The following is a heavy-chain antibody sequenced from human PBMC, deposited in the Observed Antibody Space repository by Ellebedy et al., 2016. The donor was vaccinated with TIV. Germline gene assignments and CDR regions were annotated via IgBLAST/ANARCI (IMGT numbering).Heavy chain of an antibody. Sequence: GGSLRLSCVGSGFSFRSYWMSWVRQAPGKGLEWVANMRQDGGDKYYVDSVKGRFTISRDNAKSSLYLQMNSLRAEDTAVYYCATDGSYGDYRSPAHAFEKWGQGTMVTVSS. CDR2: MRQDGGDK. CDR3: ATDGSYGDYRSPAHAFEK. V-gene: IGHV3-7*01. D-gene: IGHD4-17*01. J-gene: IGHJ3*02. CDR1: GFSFRSYW.